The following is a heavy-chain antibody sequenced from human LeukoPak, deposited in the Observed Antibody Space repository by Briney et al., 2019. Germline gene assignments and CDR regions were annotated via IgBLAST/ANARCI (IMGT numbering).Heavy chain of an antibody. CDR1: GGLIIGAPYF. J-gene: IGHJ5*01. D-gene: IGHD1-26*01. CDR3: ARVVGSTSWFDS. CDR2: TYYSGNT. V-gene: IGHV4-31*03. Sequence: SEILSLNCSVSGGLIIGAPYFWSWVRQHPGKGLEWIAYTYYSGNTYYNPSLKSRVALSVDTSKNQFSLNLTSVTAADTAVYFCARVVGSTSWFDSWGQGTLVTVSS.